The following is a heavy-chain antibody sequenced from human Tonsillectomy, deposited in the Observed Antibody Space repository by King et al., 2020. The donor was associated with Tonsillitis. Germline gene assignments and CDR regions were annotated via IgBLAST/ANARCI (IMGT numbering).Heavy chain of an antibody. CDR2: TSYDGTSI. V-gene: IGHV3-30*18. J-gene: IGHJ6*02. CDR3: AKDSGSGWKGGMDV. D-gene: IGHD6-19*01. CDR1: GFTFNNYG. Sequence: VQLVESGGGVVQPGRSLRLSCAASGFTFNNYGMHWVRQAPGKGLEWVALTSYDGTSIDYADSVKGRFTISRDNSKNTLYLHMNRLRTEDTAVYYCAKDSGSGWKGGMDVWGQGTTVTVSS.